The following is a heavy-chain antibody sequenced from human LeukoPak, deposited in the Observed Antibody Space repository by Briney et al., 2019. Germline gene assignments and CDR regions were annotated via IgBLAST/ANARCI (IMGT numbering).Heavy chain of an antibody. CDR1: GFTFRSYG. J-gene: IGHJ4*02. D-gene: IGHD6-13*01. CDR2: VRYDGSNK. Sequence: GGSLRLSCAASGFTFRSYGMHWVRQAPGKGLEWVAVVRYDGSNKYYADSVKGRFTISRDNSKTTLFLQMNSLRAEDTAVYYCARLGSSWSLDYWGQGTLVTVAS. CDR3: ARLGSSWSLDY. V-gene: IGHV3-33*01.